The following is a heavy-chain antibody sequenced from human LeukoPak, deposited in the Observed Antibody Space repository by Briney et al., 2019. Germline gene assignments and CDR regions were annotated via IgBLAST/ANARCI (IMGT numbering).Heavy chain of an antibody. J-gene: IGHJ4*02. D-gene: IGHD3-22*01. CDR1: GGSISSYY. Sequence: SETLSLTCTVSGGSISSYYWSWIRQPAGKGLEWIGRIYTSGSTNCNPSLKSRVTMSVDTSKNQFSLKLSSVTAADTAVYYCARVHSDSSGYYRYYFDYWGQGTLVTVSS. CDR3: ARVHSDSSGYYRYYFDY. CDR2: IYTSGST. V-gene: IGHV4-4*07.